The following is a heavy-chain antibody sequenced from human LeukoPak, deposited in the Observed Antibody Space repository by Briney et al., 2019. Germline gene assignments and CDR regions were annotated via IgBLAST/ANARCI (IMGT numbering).Heavy chain of an antibody. Sequence: GGSLRLSCAASGFTFSDCWMSWVRQAPGKGLEWVANIKHDGNEKFYVDTVKGRFIISRDNAKNSLYLQMNSLRAEDTAVYYCARIRNRADDPWGQGTLVTVSS. CDR1: GFTFSDCW. CDR3: ARIRNRADDP. J-gene: IGHJ5*02. D-gene: IGHD3-3*02. CDR2: IKHDGNEK. V-gene: IGHV3-7*01.